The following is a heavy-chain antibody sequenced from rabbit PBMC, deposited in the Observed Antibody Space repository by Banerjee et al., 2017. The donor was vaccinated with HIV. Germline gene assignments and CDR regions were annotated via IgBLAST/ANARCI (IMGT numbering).Heavy chain of an antibody. CDR2: IYGGSVGVT. CDR1: GFSFSSTYW. Sequence: QEQLEESGGDLVKPGASLTLTCTASGFSFSSTYWICWVRQAPGKGLEWIACIYGGSVGVTYYANWAKGRFTISKTSSTTVTLQMTSLTGADTATYFCAREDTGYGDVNLWGPGTLVTVS. V-gene: IGHV1S45*01. CDR3: AREDTGYGDVNL. J-gene: IGHJ4*01. D-gene: IGHD6-1*01.